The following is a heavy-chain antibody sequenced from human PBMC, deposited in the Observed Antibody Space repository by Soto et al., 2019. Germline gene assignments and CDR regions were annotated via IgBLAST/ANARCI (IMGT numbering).Heavy chain of an antibody. V-gene: IGHV3-66*04. D-gene: IGHD6-19*01. CDR1: GFTVSSNY. J-gene: IGHJ4*02. Sequence: PGGSLRLSCAASGFTVSSNYMSWVRQAPGKGLEWVSVIYSGGSTYYADSVKGRFTISRDNSKNTLYLQMNSLRAEDTAVDYCARPTQPGIAVNWGQGTLVTFSS. CDR3: ARPTQPGIAVN. CDR2: IYSGGST.